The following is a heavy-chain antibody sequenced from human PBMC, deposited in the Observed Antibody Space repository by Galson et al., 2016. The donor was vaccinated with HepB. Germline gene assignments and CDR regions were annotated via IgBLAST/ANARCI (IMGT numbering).Heavy chain of an antibody. J-gene: IGHJ6*02. V-gene: IGHV1-24*01. CDR3: ATVDSKYYYYGVDL. CDR2: FDPEDGET. CDR1: GFTLTELS. Sequence: SVKVSCKVSGFTLTELSINWVRQAPGKGLEWMGGFDPEDGETIYAQKFQGRVTMTEDTSTDTAYMELSSLRSEDTAVYYCATVDSKYYYYGVDLWGQGTTVTVSS. D-gene: IGHD4-11*01.